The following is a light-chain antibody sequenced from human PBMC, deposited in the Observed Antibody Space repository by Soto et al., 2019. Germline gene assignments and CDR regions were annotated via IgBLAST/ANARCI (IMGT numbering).Light chain of an antibody. CDR1: QDISNY. V-gene: IGKV1-33*01. Sequence: DIQMTHSPSSLSASVVDIVTITGQASQDISNYLNWYKQKQGKAPKLLIYDESNLETGVPSRFSGSGSGKDFTFTISSLQNEDIETYYCQQYDNLPITFGRGTKVDIK. CDR3: QQYDNLPIT. J-gene: IGKJ4*01. CDR2: DES.